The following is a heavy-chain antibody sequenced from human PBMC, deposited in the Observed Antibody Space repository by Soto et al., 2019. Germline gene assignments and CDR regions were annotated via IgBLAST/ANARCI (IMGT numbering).Heavy chain of an antibody. D-gene: IGHD4-17*01. V-gene: IGHV4-31*01. CDR3: ARKCGTVESVGAFDS. CDR2: IYYSGST. CDR1: GSSISSGGYY. J-gene: IGHJ3*02. Sequence: QVQLQESGPGLVKPSQTLSLTCTVSGSSISSGGYYWSWIRQHPGKGLEWIGYIYYSGSTYYNPYPQSKVNIFGDMYKIQFSLNMSSVTAADTAEDYCARKCGTVESVGAFDSRGQGTMVTASS.